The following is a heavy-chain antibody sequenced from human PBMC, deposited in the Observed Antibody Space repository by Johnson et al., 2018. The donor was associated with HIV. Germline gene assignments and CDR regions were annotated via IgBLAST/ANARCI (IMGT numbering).Heavy chain of an antibody. CDR1: GFPFSTYG. D-gene: IGHD1-26*01. V-gene: IGHV3-30*02. J-gene: IGHJ3*02. CDR3: AKDGVLSGTNPDAFDI. Sequence: QVQLVESGGGVVQPGGSLRLSCAASGFPFSTYGMHWVRQAPGKGLEWVAFIRFDASDSYYSASVEGRCTISRDNSKNTMSLQMSSLRAEDTALYYCAKDGVLSGTNPDAFDIWGQGTMVTVSS. CDR2: IRFDASDS.